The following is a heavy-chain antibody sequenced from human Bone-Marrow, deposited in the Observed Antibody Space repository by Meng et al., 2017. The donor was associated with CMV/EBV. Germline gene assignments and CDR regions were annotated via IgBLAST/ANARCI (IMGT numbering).Heavy chain of an antibody. D-gene: IGHD3-3*01. V-gene: IGHV3-53*05. Sequence: GGSLRLSCAASGFTVSSYYITWVRQAPGKGLEWVSIIYSAGSTYYADSVKGRFTISRDNSKNTLYLQMNSLRAEDTAVYYCAKGWSGYLRDSFDYWGQGTRVTVSS. CDR3: AKGWSGYLRDSFDY. CDR2: IYSAGST. J-gene: IGHJ4*02. CDR1: GFTVSSYY.